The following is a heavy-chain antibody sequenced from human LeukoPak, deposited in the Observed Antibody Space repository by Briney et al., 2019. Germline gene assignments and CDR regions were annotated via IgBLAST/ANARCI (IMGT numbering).Heavy chain of an antibody. CDR1: GFTFSAYP. Sequence: PGRSLRLSCAASGFTFSAYPIHWVRQAPGRGLEWVAIISYDGSNKYYADSVKGRFTISRDNSKNTLYLQMNSLRAEDTAVYYCARLPTEYSSGWYVNPFDYWGQGTLVTVSS. V-gene: IGHV3-30-3*01. D-gene: IGHD6-19*01. CDR3: ARLPTEYSSGWYVNPFDY. CDR2: ISYDGSNK. J-gene: IGHJ4*02.